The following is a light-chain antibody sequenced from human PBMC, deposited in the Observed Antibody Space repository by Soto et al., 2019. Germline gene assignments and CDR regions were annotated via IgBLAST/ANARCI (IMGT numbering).Light chain of an antibody. Sequence: EIVMTQSPPTLYVSPGERSTLSCRASQSVSSNLAWYQQKPGQAPRLLIYGASTRAAGIPARFSGSGSGTEFTLTISSLQSEDFAVYYCQQYNNWPITFGQGTRLEI. CDR2: GAS. V-gene: IGKV3-15*01. J-gene: IGKJ5*01. CDR3: QQYNNWPIT. CDR1: QSVSSN.